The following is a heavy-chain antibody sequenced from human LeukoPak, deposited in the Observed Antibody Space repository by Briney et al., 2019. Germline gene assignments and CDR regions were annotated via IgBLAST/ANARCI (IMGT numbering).Heavy chain of an antibody. V-gene: IGHV3-30*02. CDR1: GFTFSNYW. CDR2: IRYDGSNK. D-gene: IGHD3-22*01. J-gene: IGHJ3*02. Sequence: PGGSLRLSCVASGFTFSNYWMSWVRQAPGKGLEWVGFIRYDGSNKNYPDSVKGRFTISRDNSRNALYLQMNSLRAEDTAVYYCATPRGGKLLLDAFDIWGQGTMVTVSS. CDR3: ATPRGGKLLLDAFDI.